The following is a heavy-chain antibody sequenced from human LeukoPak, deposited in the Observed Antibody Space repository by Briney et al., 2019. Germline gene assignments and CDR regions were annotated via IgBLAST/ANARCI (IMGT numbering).Heavy chain of an antibody. CDR3: TRSGGRFLDYGDAFDI. J-gene: IGHJ3*02. Sequence: ASVKVSCKASGYTFMNYGISWLRQAPGQGLEWMGWVSGYNDNTNYVQKLQGRVTMTTDTSMSTAYMELRSLISDDTAVYYCTRSGGRFLDYGDAFDIWGQGTMVTVSS. V-gene: IGHV1-18*01. CDR1: GYTFMNYG. CDR2: VSGYNDNT. D-gene: IGHD4-17*01.